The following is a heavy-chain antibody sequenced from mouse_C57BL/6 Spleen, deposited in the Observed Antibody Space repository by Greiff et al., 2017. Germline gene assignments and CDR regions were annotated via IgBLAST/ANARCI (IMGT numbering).Heavy chain of an antibody. CDR1: GYTFTGYW. Sequence: QVLLKQSGAELMKPGASVKLSCKATGYTFTGYWIEWVQQRPGHGLEWIGEILPGGGSTNYNEKFKGKATFTADTSTNTAYMQLSSLTTEDSAIYYGARGNYYDYAWFAYWGQGTLVTVSA. CDR3: ARGNYYDYAWFAY. D-gene: IGHD2-4*01. V-gene: IGHV1-9*01. J-gene: IGHJ3*01. CDR2: ILPGGGST.